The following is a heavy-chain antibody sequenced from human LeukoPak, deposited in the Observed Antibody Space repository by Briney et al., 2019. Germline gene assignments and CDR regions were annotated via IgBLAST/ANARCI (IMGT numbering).Heavy chain of an antibody. CDR2: ISSSGSTI. J-gene: IGHJ4*02. CDR1: GFTFSDYY. V-gene: IGHV3-11*04. CDR3: ARDGSESYYDSSGYYYSIDY. Sequence: GGSLRLSCAASGFTFSDYYMSWIRQAPGKGLEWVSYISSSGSTIYYADSVKGRFTISRDNAKNSLYLQMNSLRAEDTAVYYCARDGSESYYDSSGYYYSIDYWGQGTLVTVSS. D-gene: IGHD3-22*01.